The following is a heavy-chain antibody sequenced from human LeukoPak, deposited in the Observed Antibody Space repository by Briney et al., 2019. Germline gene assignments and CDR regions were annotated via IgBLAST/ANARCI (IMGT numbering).Heavy chain of an antibody. CDR1: GGSIGSYY. V-gene: IGHV4-59*08. D-gene: IGHD1-1*01. CDR2: IYYSGST. CDR3: ARLIERRYYFDY. Sequence: PSETLSLTCTVSGGSIGSYYWSWIRQPPGKGLEWIGYIYYSGSTNYNPSLKSRVTISVDTSKNQFSLKLSSVTAADTAVYYCARLIERRYYFDYWGQGTLVTVSS. J-gene: IGHJ4*02.